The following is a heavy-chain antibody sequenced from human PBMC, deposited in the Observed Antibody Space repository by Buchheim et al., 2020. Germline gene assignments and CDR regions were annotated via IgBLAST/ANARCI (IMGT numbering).Heavy chain of an antibody. CDR2: VYYSGNT. CDR1: GGSISTYY. D-gene: IGHD4-17*01. V-gene: IGHV4-59*12. CDR3: ARDRLRNWFDS. Sequence: QVQLQESGPGLVKPSETLSLTCTVSGGSISTYYWNWIRQSPGKGLEWIGYVYYSGNTNYNPSLKSRVTMSVDTSQHQFPLTLRSVTAADTAVYYCARDRLRNWFDSWGQGTL. J-gene: IGHJ5*01.